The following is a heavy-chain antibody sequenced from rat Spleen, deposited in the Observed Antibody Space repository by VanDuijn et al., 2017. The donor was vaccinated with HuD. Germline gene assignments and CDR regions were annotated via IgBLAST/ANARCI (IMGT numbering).Heavy chain of an antibody. CDR1: GFSLTSYN. D-gene: IGHD1-10*01. V-gene: IGHV2-41*01. CDR2: IWNNGGT. CDR3: TRSPYNNYVMDA. Sequence: QVQLKESGPGLVQPSQTLSLTCTVAGFSLTSYNVLWVRQPPGKGLEWMGVIWNNGGTQYNSGLKSRLSISKDTSKSQVFLKLNSLQTDDTAIYYCTRSPYNNYVMDAWGQGASVTVSS. J-gene: IGHJ4*01.